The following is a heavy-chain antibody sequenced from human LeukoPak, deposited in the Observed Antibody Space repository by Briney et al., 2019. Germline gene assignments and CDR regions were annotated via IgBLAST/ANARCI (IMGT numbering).Heavy chain of an antibody. CDR2: ISYDGSNK. V-gene: IGHV3-30*18. D-gene: IGHD6-13*01. CDR1: GFTFSSYG. CDR3: AKDQTAAPDYMDV. J-gene: IGHJ6*03. Sequence: PGTSLRLSCAASGFTFSSYGMHWVRQAPGKRQEWVAVISYDGSNKYYADSVKVRFTISRDNSKNTLYLQVNSLRAEDTAVYYCAKDQTAAPDYMDVWGKGTTVTVSS.